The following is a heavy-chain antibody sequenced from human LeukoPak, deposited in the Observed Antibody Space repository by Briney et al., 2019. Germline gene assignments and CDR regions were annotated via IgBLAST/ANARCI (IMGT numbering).Heavy chain of an antibody. CDR1: GGTFSSYA. Sequence: SVKVSCKASGGTFSSYAISWVRQAPGQGLEWMGGIIPIFGTANYAQKFQGRVTITADESTSTAYMELSSLRSEDTAVYYCASTPKIYCSSTSCHEYFQHWGQGTLVTASS. CDR3: ASTPKIYCSSTSCHEYFQH. CDR2: IIPIFGTA. D-gene: IGHD2-2*01. V-gene: IGHV1-69*01. J-gene: IGHJ1*01.